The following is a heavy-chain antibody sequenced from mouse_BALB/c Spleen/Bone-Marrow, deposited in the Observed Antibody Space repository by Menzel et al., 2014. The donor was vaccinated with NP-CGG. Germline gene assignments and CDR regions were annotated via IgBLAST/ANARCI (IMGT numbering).Heavy chain of an antibody. D-gene: IGHD2-2*01. CDR2: IYPGSGNT. V-gene: IGHV1-77*01. J-gene: IGHJ3*01. CDR1: GYTFTDYY. Sequence: QVQLKQSGAELARPGASVKLSCKASGYTFTDYYINWVKQRTGQGLEWIGEIYPGSGNTYYNEKFKGKATLTADKSSSTAYMQLSSLTSEDSAVYFCARSRGYAWFAYWGQGTLVTVPA. CDR3: ARSRGYAWFAY.